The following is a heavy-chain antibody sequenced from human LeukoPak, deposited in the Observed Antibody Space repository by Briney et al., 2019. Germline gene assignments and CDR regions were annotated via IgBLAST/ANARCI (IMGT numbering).Heavy chain of an antibody. CDR3: ARDVAVAGTEEGGYYFDY. Sequence: SQTLSLTCAISGDSVSSNSAAWNWIRQSPSRGLEGLGRTYYRSKWYNDYAVSVKSRITINPDTSKNQFSLQLNSVTPEDTAVYYCARDVAVAGTEEGGYYFDYWGQGTLVTVSS. J-gene: IGHJ4*02. V-gene: IGHV6-1*01. CDR1: GDSVSSNSAA. D-gene: IGHD6-19*01. CDR2: TYYRSKWYN.